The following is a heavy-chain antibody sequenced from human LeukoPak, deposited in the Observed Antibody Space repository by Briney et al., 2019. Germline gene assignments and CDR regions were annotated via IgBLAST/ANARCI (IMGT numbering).Heavy chain of an antibody. J-gene: IGHJ3*02. Sequence: PSETLSLTCTVSGGSISSSSYYWGWIRQPPGKGLEWIGSIYYSGSTYYNPSLKSRVTISVDTSKNQFSLKLSPVTAADTAVYYCARPTVTALDAFDIWGQGTMVTVSS. CDR1: GGSISSSSYY. V-gene: IGHV4-39*01. D-gene: IGHD4-17*01. CDR3: ARPTVTALDAFDI. CDR2: IYYSGST.